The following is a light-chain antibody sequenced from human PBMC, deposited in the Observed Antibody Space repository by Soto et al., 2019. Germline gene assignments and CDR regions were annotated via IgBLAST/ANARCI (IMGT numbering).Light chain of an antibody. CDR3: QTWDTGIVV. Sequence: QPVLTQSPSASASLGASVKLSCTLSSGHSSNAIAWHQQQPEKGPRYLMKVNSDGSHSKGDGIPDRFSGSSSGAERFLTISSLQSEDEADYYCQTWDTGIVVFGGGTQLTVL. J-gene: IGLJ2*01. CDR2: VNSDGSH. CDR1: SGHSSNA. V-gene: IGLV4-69*01.